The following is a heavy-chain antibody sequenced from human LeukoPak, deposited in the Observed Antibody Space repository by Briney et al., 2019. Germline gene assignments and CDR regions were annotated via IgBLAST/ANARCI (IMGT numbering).Heavy chain of an antibody. J-gene: IGHJ4*02. CDR2: IYSTGST. CDR3: ARGIADPYSFDS. Sequence: SQTLSLTCTVSGGSFSSGGYYWTWIRQHPGKGLEWIGRIYSTGSTNYSPSLKSRVTMSVDKSKNQFSLNLSSVTAADTAVYYCARGIADPYSFDSWGQGTLVTVSS. D-gene: IGHD6-13*01. CDR1: GGSFSSGGYY. V-gene: IGHV4-61*02.